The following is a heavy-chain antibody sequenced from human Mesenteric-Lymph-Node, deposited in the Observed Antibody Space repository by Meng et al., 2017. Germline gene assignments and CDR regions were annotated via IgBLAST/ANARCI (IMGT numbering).Heavy chain of an antibody. CDR2: IYSSGST. CDR3: ARGGSGSHQYYFVMDV. V-gene: IGHV4-4*07. D-gene: IGHD3-10*01. Sequence: SETLSLTCTVSGGSISSYYWSWIRQPAGKGLEWIGRIYSSGSTNYNPSLKSRVTISVDTSKNQFSLKVTSVTATDTAVYYCARGGSGSHQYYFVMDVWGQGTTVTVSS. J-gene: IGHJ6*02. CDR1: GGSISSYY.